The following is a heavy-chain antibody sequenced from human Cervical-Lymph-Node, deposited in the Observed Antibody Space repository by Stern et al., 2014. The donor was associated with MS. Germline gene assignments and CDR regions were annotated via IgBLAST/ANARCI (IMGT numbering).Heavy chain of an antibody. J-gene: IGHJ4*02. CDR1: GFTFGDYA. CDR2: IGRNSGTT. CDR3: AKTWYSGTYDVIDY. Sequence: EVQLVESGGGLVQPGRSLRLSCAASGFTFGDYAMHWVRQVPGKGLEWVSGIGRNSGTTGYADSVKGRFTISRDNARSSLYLQMNSLRDEDTAFYYCAKTWYSGTYDVIDYWGQGTLVTVS. V-gene: IGHV3-9*01. D-gene: IGHD1-26*01.